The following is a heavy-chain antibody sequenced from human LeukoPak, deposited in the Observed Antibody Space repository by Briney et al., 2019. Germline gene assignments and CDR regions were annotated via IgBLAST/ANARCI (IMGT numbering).Heavy chain of an antibody. CDR3: ARGSFGPTYYDFWSGYPIIDY. J-gene: IGHJ4*02. CDR2: ISYDGSNK. V-gene: IGHV3-30*03. CDR1: GFTFSSYG. D-gene: IGHD3-3*01. Sequence: GGSLRLSCAASGFTFSSYGMHWVRQAPGKGLEWVAVISYDGSNKYYADSVKGRFTISRDNSKNTLYLQMNSLRAEDTAVYYCARGSFGPTYYDFWSGYPIIDYWGQGTLVTVSS.